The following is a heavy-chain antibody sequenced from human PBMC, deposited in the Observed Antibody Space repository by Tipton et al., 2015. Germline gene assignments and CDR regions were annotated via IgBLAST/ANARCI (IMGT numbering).Heavy chain of an antibody. CDR2: INTDGSSA. V-gene: IGHV3-74*02. D-gene: IGHD2-15*01. CDR1: GFTFSSYW. CDR3: ARVDCSTGGSCFFDP. J-gene: IGHJ5*02. Sequence: QLVQSGGGLVQPGGSLRLSCAASGFTFSSYWMHWVRQAPGKGLVWVSRINTDGSSAKYADSVKGRFTISRDNAKKTVYLQMNSLRADDTAVYFCARVDCSTGGSCFFDPWGQGTLVTVSS.